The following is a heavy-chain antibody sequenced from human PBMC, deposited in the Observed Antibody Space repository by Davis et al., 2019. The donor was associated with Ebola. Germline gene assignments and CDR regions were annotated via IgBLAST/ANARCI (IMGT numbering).Heavy chain of an antibody. CDR1: GFTFSSYW. Sequence: GESLKISCAASGFTFSSYWMHWARQAPGKGLVWVSRINGDGSTTSYADSVKGRFTISRDNAKNTLYLQMNSLRAEDTAVYYCARVIDYGSGSRQLFGYWGQGTLVTVSS. V-gene: IGHV3-74*01. CDR3: ARVIDYGSGSRQLFGY. J-gene: IGHJ4*02. CDR2: INGDGSTT. D-gene: IGHD3-10*01.